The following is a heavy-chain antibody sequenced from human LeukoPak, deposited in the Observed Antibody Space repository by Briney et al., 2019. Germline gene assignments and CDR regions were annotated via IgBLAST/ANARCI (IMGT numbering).Heavy chain of an antibody. D-gene: IGHD3-16*01. J-gene: IGHJ3*01. CDR1: GFTFNNYG. CDR2: LWYDGTNE. CDR3: ARRGTPNAFDL. Sequence: PGGSLRLSCAASGFTFNNYGMHWVRQAPGRGREWVALLWYDGTNENYADSVKGRFTISRDNSKNTMYLQMNNLRAEDTAVYYCARRGTPNAFDLWGQGTMVTVSS. V-gene: IGHV3-33*01.